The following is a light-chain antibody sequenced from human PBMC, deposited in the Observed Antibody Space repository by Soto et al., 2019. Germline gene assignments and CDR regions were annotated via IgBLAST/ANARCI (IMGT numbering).Light chain of an antibody. J-gene: IGKJ1*01. Sequence: DIQITQSPSTLSASVGDRVTITCRASQSISSRLAWYQQKPGKAPKLLIYDASSLESGVPSRFSGSGSGTEFTRTISSLQPDDVATDYCQQYNSYAWTFGQGTKVDIK. CDR1: QSISSR. CDR2: DAS. V-gene: IGKV1-5*01. CDR3: QQYNSYAWT.